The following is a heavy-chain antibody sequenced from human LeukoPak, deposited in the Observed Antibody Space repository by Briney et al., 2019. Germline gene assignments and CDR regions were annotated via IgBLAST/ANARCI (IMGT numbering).Heavy chain of an antibody. CDR1: GFTFSSYS. V-gene: IGHV3-21*01. J-gene: IGHJ4*02. Sequence: PGGSLRLSCAASGFTFSSYSMNWVRQAPGKGLEWVSSISLSGGNYIYYADSVKGRFTISRDNAKNSLYLQMNSLRAEDTAVYYCAREGCSGGRCYFFDYWGQGTLVTVSS. CDR3: AREGCSGGRCYFFDY. D-gene: IGHD2-15*01. CDR2: ISLSGGNYI.